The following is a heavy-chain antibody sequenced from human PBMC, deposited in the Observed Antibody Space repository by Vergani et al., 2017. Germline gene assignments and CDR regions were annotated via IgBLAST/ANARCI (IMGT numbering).Heavy chain of an antibody. D-gene: IGHD3-3*01. CDR1: GYSISSGYY. J-gene: IGHJ6*03. CDR2: IYHSGST. V-gene: IGHV4-38-2*01. Sequence: QVQLQESGPGLVKPSETLSLTCAVSGYSISSGYYWGWIRQPPGKGLEWIGSIYHSGSTYYNPSLKSRVTISVDTSKNQFSLKLSSVTAADTAVYYCAREYYDFWSGYQGGDVWGKGP. CDR3: AREYYDFWSGYQGGDV.